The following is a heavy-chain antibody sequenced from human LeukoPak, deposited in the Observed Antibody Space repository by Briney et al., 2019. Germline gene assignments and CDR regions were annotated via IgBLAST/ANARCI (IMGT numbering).Heavy chain of an antibody. CDR1: GGSISSYY. Sequence: SETLSLTCTVSGGSISSYYWSWIRQPPGKGLEWIGYIYCSGNTNYNPSLKSRVTISVDTSKNQFSLKLSSVTAADTAVYYCAKQEFRAGFDYWGQGTLVTVSS. V-gene: IGHV4-59*01. D-gene: IGHD6-13*01. CDR3: AKQEFRAGFDY. CDR2: IYCSGNT. J-gene: IGHJ4*02.